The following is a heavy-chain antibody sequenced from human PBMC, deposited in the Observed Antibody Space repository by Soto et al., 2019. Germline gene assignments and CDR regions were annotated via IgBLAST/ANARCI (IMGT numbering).Heavy chain of an antibody. CDR3: ARLNRVDTAMAHYYYYYGMDV. CDR1: GYSFTSYW. J-gene: IGHJ6*02. CDR2: IYPGDSDT. Sequence: GESLKISCKGSGYSFTSYWIGWVRQLPGKGLEWMGIIYPGDSDTRYSPSFQGQVTISADKSISTAYLQWSSLKASDTAMYYCARLNRVDTAMAHYYYYYGMDVWGQGTTVTVSS. V-gene: IGHV5-51*01. D-gene: IGHD5-18*01.